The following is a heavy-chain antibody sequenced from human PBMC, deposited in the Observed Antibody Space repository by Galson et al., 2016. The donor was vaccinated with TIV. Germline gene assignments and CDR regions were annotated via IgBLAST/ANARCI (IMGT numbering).Heavy chain of an antibody. Sequence: SVKVSCKASGGTFISYPISWVRQAPGQGLEWMGGIIPVFGTPNYAQKFQDRLTITADTSINTAYLELSSLRSEDTAVYYCARGGHHGRGGNDLWGQGTLVTVSS. D-gene: IGHD2-8*01. J-gene: IGHJ4*02. CDR1: GGTFISYP. CDR2: IIPVFGTP. CDR3: ARGGHHGRGGNDL. V-gene: IGHV1-69*06.